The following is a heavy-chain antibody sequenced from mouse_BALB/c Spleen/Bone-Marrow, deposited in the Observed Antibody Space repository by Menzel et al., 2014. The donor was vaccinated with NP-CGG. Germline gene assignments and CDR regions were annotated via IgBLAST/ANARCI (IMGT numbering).Heavy chain of an antibody. CDR3: VYGRDWYFDV. D-gene: IGHD1-1*01. CDR1: GFNIKDTY. CDR2: IDPANGNT. J-gene: IGHJ1*01. V-gene: IGHV14-3*02. Sequence: EVKLMESGAELVKPGASVKLPCTASGFNIKDTYMHWVKERPEQGLEWIGRIDPANGNTKYDPKFQGKDTITADTASNTAYLQLSSLTSEDTAVYYCVYGRDWYFDVWGAGTTVTVSS.